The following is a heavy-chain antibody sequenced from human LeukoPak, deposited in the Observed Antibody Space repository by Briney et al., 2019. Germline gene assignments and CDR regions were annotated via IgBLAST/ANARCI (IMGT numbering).Heavy chain of an antibody. CDR2: ISYDGSNK. CDR3: ARDGDSSGYYYPLASDAFDI. Sequence: GGSLRLSCAASGFTFSSYAMHWVRQAPGKGLEWVAVISYDGSNKYYADPVKGRFTISRDNSKNTLYLQMNSLRAEGTAVYYCARDGDSSGYYYPLASDAFDIWGQGTMVTVSS. D-gene: IGHD3-22*01. CDR1: GFTFSSYA. J-gene: IGHJ3*02. V-gene: IGHV3-30*04.